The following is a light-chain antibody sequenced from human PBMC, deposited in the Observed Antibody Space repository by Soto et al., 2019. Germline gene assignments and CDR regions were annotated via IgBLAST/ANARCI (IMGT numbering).Light chain of an antibody. Sequence: EIVLTQSPGTLSLSPGERATLSCRASQSVSASYLAWYQQRPGQAPRLLIYGASSRATGIPDRFSGSGSGTDFTLTISRLEPEDFAVYYCQQCGSSQFIFGPGTKVDIK. V-gene: IGKV3-20*01. CDR3: QQCGSSQFI. CDR2: GAS. CDR1: QSVSASY. J-gene: IGKJ3*01.